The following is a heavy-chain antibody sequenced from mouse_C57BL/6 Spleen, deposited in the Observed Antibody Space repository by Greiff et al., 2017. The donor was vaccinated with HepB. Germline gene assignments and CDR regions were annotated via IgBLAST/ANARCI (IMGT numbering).Heavy chain of an antibody. CDR3: ARGDYGGWYFDV. Sequence: EVHLVESGPGMVKPSQSLSLTCTVTGYSITSGYDWHWIRHFPGNKLEWMGYISYSGSTNYNPSLKSRISITHDTSKNHFFLKLNSVTTEDTATYYCARGDYGGWYFDVWGTGTTVTVSS. CDR1: GYSITSGYD. V-gene: IGHV3-1*01. D-gene: IGHD2-4*01. J-gene: IGHJ1*03. CDR2: ISYSGST.